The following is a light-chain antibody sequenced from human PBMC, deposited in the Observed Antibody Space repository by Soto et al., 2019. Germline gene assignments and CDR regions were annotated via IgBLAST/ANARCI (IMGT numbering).Light chain of an antibody. V-gene: IGLV1-47*01. Sequence: QSVLTQPPSASGTPGQRVTISCSGSSSNIGSNYVYWYQQLPGTAPKLLIYRNNQRPSGVPDRFSGSKSGTSASLASSGLRSEDEADYYCAAWDDSLSAWVLGVGTKLTVL. CDR3: AAWDDSLSAWV. CDR2: RNN. CDR1: SSNIGSNY. J-gene: IGLJ3*02.